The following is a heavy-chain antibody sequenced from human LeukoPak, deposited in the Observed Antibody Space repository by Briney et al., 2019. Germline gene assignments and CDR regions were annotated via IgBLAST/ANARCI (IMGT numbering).Heavy chain of an antibody. CDR3: ATDLQGGYYYGSGSYYDY. CDR1: EFTFSDYY. CDR2: ISGSGNTI. D-gene: IGHD3-10*01. Sequence: GGSLRLSCAASEFTFSDYYMSWIRQAPGKGLEGVSYISGSGNTIYYADSVEGRFTISRDNAKNSLYLQMNSLRAEDTAVYYCATDLQGGYYYGSGSYYDYWGQGTLVTVSS. J-gene: IGHJ4*02. V-gene: IGHV3-11*01.